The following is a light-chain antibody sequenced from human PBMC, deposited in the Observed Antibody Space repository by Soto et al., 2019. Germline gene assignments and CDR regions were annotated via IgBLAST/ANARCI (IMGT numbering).Light chain of an antibody. CDR2: KAS. CDR1: QSISSW. J-gene: IGKJ2*01. CDR3: QQYNSYSYT. V-gene: IGKV1-5*03. Sequence: DIQMTQSPSTLSASVGDRVTITCRASQSISSWLAWYQQKPGKAPKLLIYKASSLESGVPSRFSGSGSGTEFTLTISSLQPDDFATYCCQQYNSYSYTFGQGTKLESK.